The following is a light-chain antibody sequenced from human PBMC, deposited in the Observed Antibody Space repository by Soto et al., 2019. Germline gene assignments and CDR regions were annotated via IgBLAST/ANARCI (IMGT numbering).Light chain of an antibody. CDR2: GAS. Sequence: EIVLTQSPGTLSLSPGERATLSCRASQSVSSSYLAWYQQKPGQAPRLLIYGASSRATGIPDRFSGSGSGTDFTLTISRLEPEDFAVYYCHQYDSPPQWAFGQGT. CDR3: HQYDSPPQWA. CDR1: QSVSSSY. V-gene: IGKV3-20*01. J-gene: IGKJ1*01.